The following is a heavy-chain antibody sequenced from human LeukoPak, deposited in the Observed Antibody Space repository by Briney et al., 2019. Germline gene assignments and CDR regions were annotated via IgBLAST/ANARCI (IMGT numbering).Heavy chain of an antibody. V-gene: IGHV2-70*01. CDR2: IEWDDEK. Sequence: SGPTLVNPTQTLTLTCTSSGFSLSTSGMSVSWIRQPSGKALEWLALIEWDDEKYYSTSLKTRLTISKDTSKNQVVLTMTNTDPMDTATYYCARLSYGSKSPLDYWGQGTLVTVSS. CDR3: ARLSYGSKSPLDY. J-gene: IGHJ4*02. CDR1: GFSLSTSGMS. D-gene: IGHD3-10*01.